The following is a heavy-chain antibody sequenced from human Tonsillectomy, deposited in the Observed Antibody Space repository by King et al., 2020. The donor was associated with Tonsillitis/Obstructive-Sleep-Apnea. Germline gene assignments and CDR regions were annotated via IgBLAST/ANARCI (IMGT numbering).Heavy chain of an antibody. J-gene: IGHJ4*02. Sequence: VQLVESGGGLVQPGRSLRLSCAASGFTFDDYAMHWVRQAPGKGLEWVSGISWNSGNIDYADSLKGRFTISRDNAKNSLYLQMNSLRAEDTALYYCARELYSSSSGEVGYFDYWGQGTLVTVSS. D-gene: IGHD6-6*01. CDR1: GFTFDDYA. V-gene: IGHV3-9*01. CDR3: ARELYSSSSGEVGYFDY. CDR2: ISWNSGNI.